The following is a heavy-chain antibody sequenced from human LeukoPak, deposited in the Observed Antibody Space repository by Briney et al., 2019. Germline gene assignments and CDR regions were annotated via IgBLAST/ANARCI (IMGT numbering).Heavy chain of an antibody. CDR2: ISGSGGST. V-gene: IGHV3-23*01. CDR3: AKDRYNSNWFSDY. J-gene: IGHJ4*02. CDR1: GFTFSSYA. Sequence: GGSLRLSCAASGFTFSSYAMSGVRQAPGKGLEGVSGISGSGGSTYYADSVKGRFTISRDNSKNTLYLHMNSLRAEDTAVYYCAKDRYNSNWFSDYWGQGTLVTVSS. D-gene: IGHD6-13*01.